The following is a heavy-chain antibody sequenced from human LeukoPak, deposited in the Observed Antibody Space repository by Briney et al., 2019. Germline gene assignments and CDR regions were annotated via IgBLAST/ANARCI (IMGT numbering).Heavy chain of an antibody. Sequence: GGSLRLSCAASGFTFSDYAVSWVRQAPGKGLERVSSISGSGASTYYADSVKGRFTISRDNSKNTLYLQMNSLRAEDTAVYYCARSARGTVTTDYWGQGTLVTVSS. D-gene: IGHD4-17*01. J-gene: IGHJ4*02. CDR2: ISGSGAST. CDR3: ARSARGTVTTDY. CDR1: GFTFSDYA. V-gene: IGHV3-23*01.